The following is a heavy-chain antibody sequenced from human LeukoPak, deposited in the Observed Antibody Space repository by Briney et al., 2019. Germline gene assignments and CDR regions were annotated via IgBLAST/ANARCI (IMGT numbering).Heavy chain of an antibody. D-gene: IGHD2-21*02. V-gene: IGHV3-30*04. Sequence: PGGSLRLSCAASGFTFSGYAMHWVRQAPGKGLEWVAVISYDGSNKYYADSVKGRFTISRDNSKNTLYLQMNSLRAEDTAVYYCARDLEVVTAMFGIGFDYWGQGTLVTVPS. CDR2: ISYDGSNK. CDR1: GFTFSGYA. J-gene: IGHJ4*02. CDR3: ARDLEVVTAMFGIGFDY.